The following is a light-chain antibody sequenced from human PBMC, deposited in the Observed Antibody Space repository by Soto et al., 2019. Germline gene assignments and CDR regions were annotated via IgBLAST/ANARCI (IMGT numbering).Light chain of an antibody. J-gene: IGLJ2*01. V-gene: IGLV4-69*01. CDR3: QTWGTGTSVV. CDR1: SGHRRYA. CDR2: LNSDGSH. Sequence: QPVLTQSPSASASLGASVKLTCTLSSGHRRYAIAWHQQQPEKGPRDLMKLNSDGSHSKGDAIPDRFSGSGSGAERYLTISGLQSEDEADYYCQTWGTGTSVVFGGGTKVTVL.